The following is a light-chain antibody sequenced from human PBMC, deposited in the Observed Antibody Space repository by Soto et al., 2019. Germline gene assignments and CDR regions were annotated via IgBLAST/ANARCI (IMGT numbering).Light chain of an antibody. CDR1: SMAVGGYNY. Sequence: HSALGADPFVSGSPGQSISISCTGSSMAVGGYNYVSWYQQHPGKDPKLMIYEVSNRPSGVSHRFSGSKSGNAASLTISGLQAEEEADYYCSSYTGNNTPYVFVTRTQVTDL. J-gene: IGLJ1*01. V-gene: IGLV2-14*01. CDR3: SSYTGNNTPYV. CDR2: EVS.